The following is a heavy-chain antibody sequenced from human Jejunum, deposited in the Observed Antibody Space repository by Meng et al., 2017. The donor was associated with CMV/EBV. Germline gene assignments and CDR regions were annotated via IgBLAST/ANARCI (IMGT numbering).Heavy chain of an antibody. CDR3: ATGVADFEY. D-gene: IGHD6-19*01. V-gene: IGHV1-8*01. Sequence: QVQSVEAGAEVTKPGASVNVSCKASGYTFTSYDINWVRQGTGQGLEWMGWMNPNRGTTGYAQKFQGRVTMTRNISKSTAYMDLSSLRSEDTAVYYCATGVADFEYWGQGTLVTVSS. CDR2: MNPNRGTT. CDR1: GYTFTSYD. J-gene: IGHJ4*02.